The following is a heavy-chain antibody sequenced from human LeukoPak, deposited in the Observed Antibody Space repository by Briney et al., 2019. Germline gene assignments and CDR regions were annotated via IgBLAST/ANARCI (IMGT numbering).Heavy chain of an antibody. CDR1: GGSISSSSYY. V-gene: IGHV4-39*01. CDR2: IYYSGST. Sequence: RSSETLSLTCTVSGGSISSSSYYWGWIRQPPGKGLEWIGSIYYSGSTYYNPSLESRVTISVDTSKNQFSLKLSSVTAADTAVYYCASATGTVDYWGQGTLVTVSS. J-gene: IGHJ4*02. D-gene: IGHD1-1*01. CDR3: ASATGTVDY.